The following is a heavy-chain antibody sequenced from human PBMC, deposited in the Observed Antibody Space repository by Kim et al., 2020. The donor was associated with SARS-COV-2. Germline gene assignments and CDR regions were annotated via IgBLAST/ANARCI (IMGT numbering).Heavy chain of an antibody. D-gene: IGHD5-12*01. CDR2: ISGSGGST. CDR1: GFTFSSYA. V-gene: IGHV3-23*01. Sequence: GGSLRLSCAASGFTFSSYAMSWVRQAPGKGLEWVSAISGSGGSTYYADSVKGRFTISRDNSKNTLYLQMNSLRAEDTAVYYCAKDRNMVVATTHYFDYWGQGTLVTVSS. CDR3: AKDRNMVVATTHYFDY. J-gene: IGHJ4*02.